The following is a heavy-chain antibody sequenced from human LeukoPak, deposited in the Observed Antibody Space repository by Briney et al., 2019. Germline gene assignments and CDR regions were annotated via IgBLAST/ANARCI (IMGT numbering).Heavy chain of an antibody. CDR3: ARGMGFCSGGFCYAY. V-gene: IGHV1-2*02. CDR1: GYSVHAYN. J-gene: IGHJ4*02. CDR2: INHKSGGA. D-gene: IGHD2-15*01. Sequence: ASVKVSCKASGYSVHAYNMHWVRQAPGQGLEWMGWINHKSGGANYAQKFQDRVTMTWDTSISTAYMELRRLRSDDTAVYFCARGMGFCSGGFCYAYWGQGTLVTVSS.